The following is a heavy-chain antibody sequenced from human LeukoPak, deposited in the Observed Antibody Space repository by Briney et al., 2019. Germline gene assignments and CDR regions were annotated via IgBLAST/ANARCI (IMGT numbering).Heavy chain of an antibody. CDR3: AKGPHVGSGYHPDY. CDR2: ITGSDDRT. V-gene: IGHV3-23*01. D-gene: IGHD3-22*01. Sequence: PGGSLSLSCAASGFTFSNSAMTWVRQAPGKGLEWVSTITGSDDRTYYVDSVKGRFTISRDYPRNTLHFQMNSLRVEDTAMYYCAKGPHVGSGYHPDYWGQGTLVTVSS. CDR1: GFTFSNSA. J-gene: IGHJ4*02.